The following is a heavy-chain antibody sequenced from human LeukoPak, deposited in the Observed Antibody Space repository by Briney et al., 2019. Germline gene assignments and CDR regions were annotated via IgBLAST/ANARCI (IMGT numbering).Heavy chain of an antibody. D-gene: IGHD5-24*01. J-gene: IGHJ4*02. CDR1: GFTFNNYA. CDR2: ILQSGGTS. Sequence: GGSLRLPCVASGFTFNNYAMSWVRQAPGKGLEWVSGILQSGGTSYYADSVKGRFTISRDNSKSTLYLQMNSLRVEDTAIYYCAKDAIRGDGYWEFDYWGQGILVTVSS. CDR3: AKDAIRGDGYWEFDY. V-gene: IGHV3-23*01.